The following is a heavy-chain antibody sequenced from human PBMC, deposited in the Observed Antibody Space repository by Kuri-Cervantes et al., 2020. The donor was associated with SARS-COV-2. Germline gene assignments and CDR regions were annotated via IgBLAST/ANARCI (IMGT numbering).Heavy chain of an antibody. J-gene: IGHJ4*02. CDR2: IKSDGSEK. V-gene: IGHV3-52*01. Sequence: GGSLRLSCAASGFTFSSSWMHWVCQAPEKGLEWVADIKSDGSEKYYVDSVKGRLTISRDNAKNSHYLQVNSLRAEDMTVYYCVRGRSVITTTWAGYWGQGTLVTVSS. D-gene: IGHD3-22*01. CDR1: GFTFSSSW. CDR3: VRGRSVITTTWAGY.